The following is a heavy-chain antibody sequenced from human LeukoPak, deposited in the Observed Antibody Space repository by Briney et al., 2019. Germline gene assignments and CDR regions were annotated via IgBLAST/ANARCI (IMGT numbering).Heavy chain of an antibody. J-gene: IGHJ4*02. CDR1: GFTFSSYA. D-gene: IGHD4-11*01. CDR3: AKAFYSTPDY. V-gene: IGHV3-30-3*01. CDR2: ISYDGSNK. Sequence: GRSLRLSCAASGFTFSSYAMHWVRQAPGKGLEWVAVISYDGSNKYYADSVKGRFTISRDNSKNTLYLQMNSLRAEDTAVYYCAKAFYSTPDYWGQGTLVTVSS.